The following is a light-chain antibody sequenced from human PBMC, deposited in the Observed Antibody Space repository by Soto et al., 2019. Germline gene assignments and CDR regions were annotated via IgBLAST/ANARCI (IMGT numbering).Light chain of an antibody. CDR2: EGS. CDR1: SSDVGGYNY. V-gene: IGLV2-23*01. Sequence: QSVLTQPPSASGSPGQSVAISCTGTSSDVGGYNYVSWYQQHPGKAPRLIIYEGSKRPSGISHRFSGSKSDNTASLTISGLRAEDEAHYHCCSYAGSRTFVFGGGTKLTVL. CDR3: CSYAGSRTFV. J-gene: IGLJ2*01.